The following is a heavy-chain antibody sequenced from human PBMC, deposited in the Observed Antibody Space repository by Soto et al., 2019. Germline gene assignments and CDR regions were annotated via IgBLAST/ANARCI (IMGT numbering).Heavy chain of an antibody. J-gene: IGHJ6*02. Sequence: SVKVSCKASGGTFSSYAISWVRQAPGQGLEWMGGIIPIFGTANYAQKFQGRVTITADESTSTAYMELSSLRSEDTAVYYCARGVITMVRGVIMGPYYYYGMDVWGQGTTVTVSS. V-gene: IGHV1-69*13. CDR1: GGTFSSYA. CDR2: IIPIFGTA. CDR3: ARGVITMVRGVIMGPYYYYGMDV. D-gene: IGHD3-10*01.